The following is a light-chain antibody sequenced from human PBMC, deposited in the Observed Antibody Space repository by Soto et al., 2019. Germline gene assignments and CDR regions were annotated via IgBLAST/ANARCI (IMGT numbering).Light chain of an antibody. CDR2: ATS. J-gene: IGKJ1*01. CDR1: RSVDTD. V-gene: IGKV3-15*01. Sequence: EILMTQSPATLSVSPGDSATLSCRASRSVDTDLAWYQQKPGQAPRLLVFATSARATGVPDRFRGSRSGTDFTLTISRLEPEDFAVYYCQQYGSFGQGTKVDIK. CDR3: QQYGS.